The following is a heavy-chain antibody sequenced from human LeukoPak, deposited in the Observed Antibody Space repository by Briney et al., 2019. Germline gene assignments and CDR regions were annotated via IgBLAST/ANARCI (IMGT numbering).Heavy chain of an antibody. Sequence: SETQSLTCTVSGDSIRSYYWSWIRQPPGKGLEWIGYMHHSGSTKHNPYLKSRVTISVDTSKSQFSLKLSSVTAADTAVYYCARHAAVEGSSGWSPLWWFDPWGQGTLVTVSS. V-gene: IGHV4-59*08. CDR2: MHHSGST. D-gene: IGHD6-19*01. J-gene: IGHJ5*02. CDR1: GDSIRSYY. CDR3: ARHAAVEGSSGWSPLWWFDP.